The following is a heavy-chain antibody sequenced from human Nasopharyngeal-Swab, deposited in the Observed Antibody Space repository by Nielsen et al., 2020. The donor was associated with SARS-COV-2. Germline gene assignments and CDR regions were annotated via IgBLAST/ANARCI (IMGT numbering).Heavy chain of an antibody. D-gene: IGHD6-6*01. J-gene: IGHJ4*02. CDR2: IYYSGNT. Sequence: WIRQPPGKGLEWMGYIYYSGNTNYNPSLKSRLTISVDTSKNQFSLRLISVTAADTAVYYCAREDASPTAFFDSWGRGMLVTVSS. CDR3: AREDASPTAFFDS. V-gene: IGHV4-59*01.